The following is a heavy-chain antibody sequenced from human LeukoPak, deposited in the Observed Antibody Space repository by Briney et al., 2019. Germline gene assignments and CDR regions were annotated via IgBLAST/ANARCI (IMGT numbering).Heavy chain of an antibody. CDR1: GFSFNSYW. D-gene: IGHD4-11*01. CDR2: ISSSSSYI. V-gene: IGHV3-21*01. Sequence: GGSLRLSCAASGFSFNSYWMTWVRQAPGKGLEWVSSISSSSSYIYYADSVKGRFTISRDNAKNSLYLQMNSLRAEDTAVYYCARREATVTTGYYYYYMDVWGKGTTVTVSS. J-gene: IGHJ6*03. CDR3: ARREATVTTGYYYYYMDV.